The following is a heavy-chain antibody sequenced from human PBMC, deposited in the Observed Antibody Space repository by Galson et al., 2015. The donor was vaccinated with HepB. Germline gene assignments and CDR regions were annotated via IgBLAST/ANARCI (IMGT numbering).Heavy chain of an antibody. J-gene: IGHJ4*02. D-gene: IGHD3-10*01. Sequence: SVKVSCKASGGTFSSYAISGVRQAPGQGLEWMGGIIPIFGRANNAQKFQGRVTITADESTRTAYMELSSLTSEDTAAYYCARGYDSGSYYYHYWGQGTLVTVSS. V-gene: IGHV1-69*13. CDR2: IIPIFGRA. CDR3: ARGYDSGSYYYHY. CDR1: GGTFSSYA.